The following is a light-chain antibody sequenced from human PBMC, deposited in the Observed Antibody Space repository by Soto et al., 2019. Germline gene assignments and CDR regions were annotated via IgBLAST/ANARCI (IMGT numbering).Light chain of an antibody. V-gene: IGKV1-5*03. CDR1: QSISSW. J-gene: IGKJ1*01. CDR2: KAS. Sequence: DIQMTQSPSTLSASVGDRATITCRASQSISSWLAWYQQKPGKAPKLLIYKASSLESGVPSRFSGRGSGTEFTLTISSLQPDDVTTYYWQQYNSSPTFGQGTKVEIK. CDR3: QQYNSSPT.